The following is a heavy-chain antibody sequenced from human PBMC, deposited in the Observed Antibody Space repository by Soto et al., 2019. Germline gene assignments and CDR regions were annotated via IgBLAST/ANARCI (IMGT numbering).Heavy chain of an antibody. CDR3: ARDVGGSSLFDY. Sequence: ESVGGLVQPGGSLRLSCAGSGFTFSTYAMAWVRQAPGKALEWVSTISDSGSNTHYVDSVEGRFTISRDNSKSTVFLHMNSLRADDSAVYYCARDVGGSSLFDYWGQGTLVTVSS. V-gene: IGHV3-23*01. D-gene: IGHD1-26*01. CDR2: ISDSGSNT. J-gene: IGHJ4*02. CDR1: GFTFSTYA.